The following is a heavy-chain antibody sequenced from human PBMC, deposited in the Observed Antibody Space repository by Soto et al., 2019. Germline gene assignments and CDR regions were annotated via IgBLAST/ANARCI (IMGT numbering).Heavy chain of an antibody. CDR1: GGSISSGGYS. Sequence: QLQLQESGSGLVKPSQTLSLTCAVSGGSISSGGYSWSWIRQPPGKGLEWIGYIYHSGSTYYNPSLKSRVNNSVNRSKKQFSLKVSPGTPAETAVYYCARVTDRWGQGTLVTVSS. V-gene: IGHV4-30-2*01. J-gene: IGHJ5*02. CDR3: ARVTDR. CDR2: IYHSGST.